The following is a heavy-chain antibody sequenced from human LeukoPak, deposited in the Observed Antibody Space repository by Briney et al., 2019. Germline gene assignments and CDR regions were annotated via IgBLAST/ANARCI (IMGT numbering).Heavy chain of an antibody. CDR3: ARGYCTNGVCLKRNYYMDV. D-gene: IGHD2-8*01. V-gene: IGHV4-34*01. Sequence: SETLSLTCAVYGGSFSGYYWSWIRQPPGKGLEWIGEINHSGSTNYNPSLKSRVTISVDTSKNQFSLKLSSVTAADTAVYYCARGYCTNGVCLKRNYYMDVWVKGTTVTVSS. CDR2: INHSGST. J-gene: IGHJ6*03. CDR1: GGSFSGYY.